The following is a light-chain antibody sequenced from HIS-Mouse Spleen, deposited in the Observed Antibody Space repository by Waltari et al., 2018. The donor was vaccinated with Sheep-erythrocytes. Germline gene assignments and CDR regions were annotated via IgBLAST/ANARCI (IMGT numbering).Light chain of an antibody. CDR3: SSYAGSNNYV. V-gene: IGLV2-8*01. CDR2: AVI. CDR1: SSDVGGYNY. J-gene: IGLJ1*01. Sequence: QSALTQPPSASGSPGQSVTISCTGTSSDVGGYNYVSWYQQHPGKAPKLMIYAVIKRPSGVPDRFSGSKSGNTASLTVSGRQAEDEADYYCSSYAGSNNYVFGTGTKVTVL.